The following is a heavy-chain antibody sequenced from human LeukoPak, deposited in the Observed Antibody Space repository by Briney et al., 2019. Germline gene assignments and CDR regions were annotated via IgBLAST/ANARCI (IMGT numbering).Heavy chain of an antibody. D-gene: IGHD5-12*01. V-gene: IGHV4-39*01. CDR1: GGSISSSSYY. J-gene: IGHJ4*02. CDR2: IYYSGST. Sequence: SETLSLTCTVSGGSISSSSYYWGWIRQPPGKGLEWIGSIYYSGSTYYNPSLKSRVTISVGTSKNQFSLKLSSVTAADTAVYYCATQPLGGYPIYYFDYWGQGTLVTVSS. CDR3: ATQPLGGYPIYYFDY.